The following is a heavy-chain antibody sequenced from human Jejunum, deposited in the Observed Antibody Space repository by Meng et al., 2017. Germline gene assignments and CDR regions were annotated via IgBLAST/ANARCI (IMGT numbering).Heavy chain of an antibody. CDR2: IYHGGTT. J-gene: IGHJ1*01. D-gene: IGHD1-1*01. V-gene: IGHV4-4*02. CDR1: GGSVSSSNW. CDR3: AGKGVHVAAMY. Sequence: QVQLRESGPGRGKPSGTLSLTCSFSGGSVSSSNWWSWVRQTPGKGLEWIAEIYHGGTTYYNPSLKSRVTISLDTSKNQFSLNLRSVTAADTAVYYCAGKGVHVAAMYWGQGTLVTVSS.